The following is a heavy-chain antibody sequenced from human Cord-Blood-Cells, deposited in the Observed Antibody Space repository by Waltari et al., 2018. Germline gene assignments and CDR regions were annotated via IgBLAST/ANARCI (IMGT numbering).Heavy chain of an antibody. CDR2: ISGSGGST. D-gene: IGHD6-6*01. CDR1: GFTFSSYA. CDR3: AKVQIYSSSSEYFQH. Sequence: EVQLLESGGGLVQPGGSLRLSCAASGFTFSSYAMSWVRQAPGKGLEWVSAISGSGGSTYYADSVKGRFTISRDNSKNTLYLQMNSLRAEDTAVYYCAKVQIYSSSSEYFQHWGQAPWSPSPQ. J-gene: IGHJ1*01. V-gene: IGHV3-23*01.